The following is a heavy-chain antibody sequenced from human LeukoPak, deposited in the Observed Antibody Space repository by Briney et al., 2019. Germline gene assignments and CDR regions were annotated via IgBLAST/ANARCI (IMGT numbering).Heavy chain of an antibody. CDR2: ISWNSGSI. Sequence: GGSLRLSCAASGFTFDDYAMHWVRQAPGKGLEWVSGISWNSGSIGYADSVKGRFTISRDNAKSSLYLQMNSLRAEDTALYYCAKGRVAGLFDYWGQGTLVTVSS. D-gene: IGHD6-19*01. V-gene: IGHV3-9*01. J-gene: IGHJ4*02. CDR1: GFTFDDYA. CDR3: AKGRVAGLFDY.